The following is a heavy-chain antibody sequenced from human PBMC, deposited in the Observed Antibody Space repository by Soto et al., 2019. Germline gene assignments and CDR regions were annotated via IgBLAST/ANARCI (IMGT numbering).Heavy chain of an antibody. J-gene: IGHJ5*02. CDR2: IYVTGAV. Sequence: SETLSLTCSVSGAALNSGNYYWSWIRQVPGKGLEWIGHIYVTGAVDYNPSLRDRITISQDTSERQFSLKLRLVTAADTAVYYCARLRIATNNYKWFDPSGKGTLVTVSS. V-gene: IGHV4-31*03. CDR1: GAALNSGNYY. D-gene: IGHD2-21*01. CDR3: ARLRIATNNYKWFDP.